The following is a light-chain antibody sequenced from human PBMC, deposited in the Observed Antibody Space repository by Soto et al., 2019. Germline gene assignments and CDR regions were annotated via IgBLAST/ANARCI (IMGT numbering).Light chain of an antibody. CDR1: QNIRSNY. CDR2: DAS. V-gene: IGKV3-20*01. J-gene: IGKJ5*01. CDR3: QQYGGSPIS. Sequence: EIVMTQSPATLSVSPGERATLSCRASQNIRSNYLAWYQQKPGQAPRLLISDASTRAAGIPDRLSGSGSETDFTLTISRLEPEDFAVYYCQQYGGSPISFGQGTRLEIK.